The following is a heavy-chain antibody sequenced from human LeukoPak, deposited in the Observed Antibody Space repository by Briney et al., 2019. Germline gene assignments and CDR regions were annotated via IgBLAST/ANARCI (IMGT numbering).Heavy chain of an antibody. CDR2: ISSSGSTI. CDR3: ARAETTSKYYYYYGMDV. Sequence: GGSPRLSCAASGFTFSSYEMNWVRQAPGKGLEWVSYISSSGSTIYYADSVKGRFTISRDNAKNSLYLQMNSLRAEDTAVYYCARAETTSKYYYYYGMDVWGKGTTVTVSS. V-gene: IGHV3-48*03. D-gene: IGHD4-17*01. CDR1: GFTFSSYE. J-gene: IGHJ6*04.